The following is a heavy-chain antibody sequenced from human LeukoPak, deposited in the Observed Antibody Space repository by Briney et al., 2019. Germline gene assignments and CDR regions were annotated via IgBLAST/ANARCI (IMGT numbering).Heavy chain of an antibody. D-gene: IGHD3-9*01. CDR2: IYYSGST. Sequence: SETLSLTCTVSGGSISSYYWSWIRQPPGKGLEWIGYIYYSGSTNYNPSLKSRVTISVDTSKNQFSLKLSSVTAADTAVYYCARDLKGAFDIWGQGTMVTVSS. V-gene: IGHV4-59*01. CDR1: GGSISSYY. J-gene: IGHJ3*02. CDR3: ARDLKGAFDI.